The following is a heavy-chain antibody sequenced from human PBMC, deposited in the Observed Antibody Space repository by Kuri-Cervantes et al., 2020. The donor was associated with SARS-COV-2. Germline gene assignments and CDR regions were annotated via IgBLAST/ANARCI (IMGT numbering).Heavy chain of an antibody. J-gene: IGHJ4*02. V-gene: IGHV3-11*03. Sequence: SLKISCAASGFTFSDYYMSWIRQAPGKGLEWVSYISSSSSYTNYADSVKGRFTISRDNAKNSLYLQMNSLRPEDAAVYYCARGQQLIDYWGQGTLVTVSS. CDR1: GFTFSDYY. CDR2: ISSSSSYT. CDR3: ARGQQLIDY. D-gene: IGHD6-13*01.